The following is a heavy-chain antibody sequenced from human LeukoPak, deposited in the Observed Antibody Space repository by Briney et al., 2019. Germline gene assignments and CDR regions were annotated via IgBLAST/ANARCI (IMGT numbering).Heavy chain of an antibody. D-gene: IGHD4-23*01. Sequence: SETLSLTCAVYGGSFSGYYRSWIRQPPGKGLEWIGEINHSGSTNYNPSLKSRVTISVDTSKNQFSLKLSSVTAADTAVYYCARLRWPGTFDIWGQGTMVTVSS. CDR3: ARLRWPGTFDI. CDR1: GGSFSGYY. J-gene: IGHJ3*02. CDR2: INHSGST. V-gene: IGHV4-34*01.